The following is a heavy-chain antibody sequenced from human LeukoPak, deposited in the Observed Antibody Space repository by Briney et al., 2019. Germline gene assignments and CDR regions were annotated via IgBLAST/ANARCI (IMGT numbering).Heavy chain of an antibody. J-gene: IGHJ3*02. V-gene: IGHV1-2*04. CDR3: ARGAVLTVRVDDAFDI. CDR2: INPNSGGT. D-gene: IGHD2-8*01. Sequence: ASVKVSCKASGYTFTGYYMHWVRQAPGQGLEWMGWINPNSGGTNYAQKFQGWVTMTRDTSISTAYMELSRLRSDDTAVYYCARGAVLTVRVDDAFDIWGQGTMVTVSS. CDR1: GYTFTGYY.